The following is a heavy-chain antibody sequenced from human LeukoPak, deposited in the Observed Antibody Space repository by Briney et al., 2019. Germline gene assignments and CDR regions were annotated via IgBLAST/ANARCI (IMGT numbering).Heavy chain of an antibody. D-gene: IGHD3-10*01. J-gene: IGHJ4*02. CDR1: GFTFDDYA. V-gene: IGHV3-9*01. Sequence: PGRSLRLSCAASGFTFDDYAMHWVRQAPGKGLEWVSGISWNSGSIGYADSVRGRFTISRDNAKNSLYLQMNSLRAEDTAVYYCARGLIYYRFEERAHDYWGQGTLVTVSS. CDR2: ISWNSGSI. CDR3: ARGLIYYRFEERAHDY.